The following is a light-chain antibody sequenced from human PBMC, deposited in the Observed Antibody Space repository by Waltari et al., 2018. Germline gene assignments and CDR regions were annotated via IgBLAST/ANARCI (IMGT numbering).Light chain of an antibody. CDR3: QTGGHGIWV. J-gene: IGLJ3*02. CDR1: RGHQRDA. V-gene: IGLV4-69*01. Sequence: QLVRTNSPLAPPSLRPRFTPPCPLSRGHQRDATPCPQQQPEKGPRYLMKVNSDGSHSKGDGIPDRFSGSSSGAERYLTISSLQSEDEADYYCQTGGHGIWVFGGGTKLTVL. CDR2: VNSDGSH.